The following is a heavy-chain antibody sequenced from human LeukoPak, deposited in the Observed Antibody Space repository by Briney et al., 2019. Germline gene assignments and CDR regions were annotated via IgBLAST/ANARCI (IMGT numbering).Heavy chain of an antibody. Sequence: PSETLSLTCTVSGGSISSGGYYWSWIRQPPGKGLEWIGYIYYSGSTNYNPSLKSRVTISVDTSKNQFSLKLSSVTAADTAVYYCAREYLEWSFDPWGQGTLVTVSS. V-gene: IGHV4-61*08. CDR1: GGSISSGGYY. CDR3: AREYLEWSFDP. D-gene: IGHD3-3*01. CDR2: IYYSGST. J-gene: IGHJ5*02.